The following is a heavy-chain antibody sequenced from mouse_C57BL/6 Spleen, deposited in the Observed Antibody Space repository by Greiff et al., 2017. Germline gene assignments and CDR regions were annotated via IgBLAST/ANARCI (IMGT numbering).Heavy chain of an antibody. D-gene: IGHD1-1*01. CDR2: INPNYGTT. CDR1: GYSFTDYN. Sequence: EVKLMESGPELVKPGASVKISCKASGYSFTDYNMNWVKQSNGKSLEWIGVINPNYGTTSYNQKFKGKATLTVDQSSSTAYMQLNSLTSEDSAVYYCARPITTVVAPGAMDYWGQGTSVTVSS. V-gene: IGHV1-39*01. CDR3: ARPITTVVAPGAMDY. J-gene: IGHJ4*01.